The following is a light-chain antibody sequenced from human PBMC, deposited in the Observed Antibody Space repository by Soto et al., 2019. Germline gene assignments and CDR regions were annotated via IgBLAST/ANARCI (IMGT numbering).Light chain of an antibody. CDR3: QQRSDWPPIT. J-gene: IGKJ5*01. CDR1: QSVSSY. CDR2: DAS. Sequence: EIVLTQSPATLSLSPGERATLSCRASQSVSSYLAWYQQKPGQAPRLLIYDASNRATGIPARFSGSGFGTEFTLTISSLEPEDFAVYYCQQRSDWPPITFGQGTRLEIK. V-gene: IGKV3-11*01.